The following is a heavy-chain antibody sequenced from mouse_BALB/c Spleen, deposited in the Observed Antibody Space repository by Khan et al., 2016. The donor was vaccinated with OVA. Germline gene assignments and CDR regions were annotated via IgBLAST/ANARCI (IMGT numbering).Heavy chain of an antibody. CDR2: ISYSGRT. CDR1: GYSITSDYA. D-gene: IGHD1-1*01. Sequence: EVQLQESGPGLVKPSQSLSLTCTVTGYSITSDYAWNWIRQFPGNKLEWMGYISYSGRTSYNPSLKSRISITRDTSKNQFFLQLNSVTPEAPATYYCARSVTITTVVATDFDYWGQGTTLTVSS. J-gene: IGHJ2*01. CDR3: ARSVTITTVVATDFDY. V-gene: IGHV3-2*02.